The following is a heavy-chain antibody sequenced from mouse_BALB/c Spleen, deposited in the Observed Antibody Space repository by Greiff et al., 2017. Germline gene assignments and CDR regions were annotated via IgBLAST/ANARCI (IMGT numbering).Heavy chain of an antibody. CDR3: ARNYYYGSSGYFDY. V-gene: IGHV2-6-7*01. D-gene: IGHD1-1*01. J-gene: IGHJ2*01. Sequence: VKLVESGPGLVAPSQSLSITCTVSGFSLTGYGVNWVRQPPGKGLEWLGMIWGDGSTDYNSALKSRLSISKDNSKSQVFFKMNSLQANDTAIYYCARNYYYGSSGYFDYWGQGTTLTVSS. CDR2: IWGDGST. CDR1: GFSLTGYG.